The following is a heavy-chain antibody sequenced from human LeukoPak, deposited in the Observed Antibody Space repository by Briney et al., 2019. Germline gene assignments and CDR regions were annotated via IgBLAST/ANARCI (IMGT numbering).Heavy chain of an antibody. V-gene: IGHV3-23*01. CDR1: GFTFPSYA. CDR2: ISGSGGST. CDR3: ASDRRDGYNWYDY. D-gene: IGHD5-24*01. Sequence: PGGSLRLSCAASGFTFPSYAMAWVRQAPGKGLEWVSAISGSGGSTYYADSVKGRFTISRDNSKNTLYLQMNSLRAEDTAVYYCASDRRDGYNWYDYWGQGTLVTVSS. J-gene: IGHJ4*02.